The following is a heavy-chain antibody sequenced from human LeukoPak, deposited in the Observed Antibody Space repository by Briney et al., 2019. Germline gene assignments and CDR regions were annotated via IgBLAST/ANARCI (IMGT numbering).Heavy chain of an antibody. CDR2: MNPNSGNT. J-gene: IGHJ4*02. CDR3: ARDRLSSGYYFSI. Sequence: GASVKVSCKASGYTFTSYDINWVRQATGQGLEWMGWMNPNSGNTGYAQKFQGRVTMTTDTSTSTAYMELRSLRSDDTAVYYCARDRLSSGYYFSIWGQGTLVTVSS. CDR1: GYTFTSYD. D-gene: IGHD3-22*01. V-gene: IGHV1-8*01.